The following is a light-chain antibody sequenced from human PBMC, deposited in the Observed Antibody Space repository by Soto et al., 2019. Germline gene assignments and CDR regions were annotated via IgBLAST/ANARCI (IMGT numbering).Light chain of an antibody. V-gene: IGKV3-20*01. CDR2: GVS. CDR3: QQYGSSGT. J-gene: IGKJ1*01. Sequence: EIVLTQSPATLSLSPGERATLCCGASESVSSYLAWYQQKPGQAHKFLIYGVSSRATGIPDRFSGSGSGTDFTLTISRLEPEDFAVYYCQQYGSSGTFGQGTKV. CDR1: ESVSSY.